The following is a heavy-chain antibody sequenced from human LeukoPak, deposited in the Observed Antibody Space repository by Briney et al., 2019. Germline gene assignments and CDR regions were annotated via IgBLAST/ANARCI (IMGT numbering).Heavy chain of an antibody. CDR3: ARSSRRVVAACDY. J-gene: IGHJ4*02. CDR1: VYTFTGYY. V-gene: IGHV1-2*02. Sequence: ASVKVSCKASVYTFTGYYMHWVRQAPGQGLEWMGWINPNSGGTNYAQKFQGRVTMTRDTSISTAYMELSRLRSDDTAVYYCARSSRRVVAACDYWGQGTLVTVSS. D-gene: IGHD2-15*01. CDR2: INPNSGGT.